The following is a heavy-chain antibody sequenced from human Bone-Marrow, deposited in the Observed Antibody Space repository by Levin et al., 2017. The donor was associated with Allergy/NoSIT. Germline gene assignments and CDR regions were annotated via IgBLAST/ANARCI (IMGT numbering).Heavy chain of an antibody. D-gene: IGHD5-12*01. Sequence: ETLSLTCAASRFTISTNYMSWVRQVPGKGLEWVSIIHSGGRKNYADSVKGRFTISRDNYNNTLYLQMNSLRGEDTAIYYCARDDVVATNHWGQGTLVIVSS. V-gene: IGHV3-66*01. CDR3: ARDDVVATNH. J-gene: IGHJ4*02. CDR1: RFTISTNY. CDR2: IHSGGRK.